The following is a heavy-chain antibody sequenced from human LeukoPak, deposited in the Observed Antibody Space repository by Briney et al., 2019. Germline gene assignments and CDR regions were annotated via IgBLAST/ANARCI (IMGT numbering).Heavy chain of an antibody. CDR3: ARVRRYYDSSGYYGGSYFDY. CDR1: GFTFSSYA. CDR2: ISYDGSNK. J-gene: IGHJ4*02. D-gene: IGHD3-22*01. Sequence: GRSLRLSCAASGFTFSSYAMHWVRQAPGKGLEWVAVISYDGSNKYYADSVKGRFTISRDNSKNTLYLQMNSLRAEDTAVYYCARVRRYYDSSGYYGGSYFDYWGQGTLVTVSS. V-gene: IGHV3-30*01.